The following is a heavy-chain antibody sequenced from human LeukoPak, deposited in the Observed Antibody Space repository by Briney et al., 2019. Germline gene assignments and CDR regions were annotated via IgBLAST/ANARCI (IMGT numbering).Heavy chain of an antibody. CDR1: GGSITSYY. CDR3: AQKAPYSPGYSQH. V-gene: IGHV4-59*01. J-gene: IGHJ1*01. D-gene: IGHD2-15*01. CDR2: IYHSGTT. Sequence: SETLSLTCTVSGGSITSYYWTWIRQPRGKGLEWIGYIYHSGTTNYNPSLKSRVTISVDTSKNQFSLKLSSVTAADTAVYYCAQKAPYSPGYSQHWGQGTLVTVSS.